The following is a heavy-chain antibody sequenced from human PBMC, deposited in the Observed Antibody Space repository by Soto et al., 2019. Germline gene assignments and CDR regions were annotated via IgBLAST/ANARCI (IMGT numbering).Heavy chain of an antibody. D-gene: IGHD3-16*01. CDR1: GFTFSDYY. CDR2: ISSSSSYT. CDR3: ARDLIWGQDY. Sequence: QVQLVESGGGLVKPGGSLRLSCAAPGFTFSDYYMSWIRQAPGKGPEWVSYISSSSSYTNYADSVKGRFTISRDNAKNSLYLQMNSLRAEDTAVYYCARDLIWGQDYWGQGTLVTVSS. V-gene: IGHV3-11*06. J-gene: IGHJ4*02.